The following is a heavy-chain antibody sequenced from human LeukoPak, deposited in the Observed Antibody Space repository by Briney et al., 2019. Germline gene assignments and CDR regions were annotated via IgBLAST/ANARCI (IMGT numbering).Heavy chain of an antibody. CDR3: PRVVEGGDSWDY. CDR2: INIDGRAT. Sequence: PGGSLRLSCVASGFTFSNYWRHWVRQVPGEGLVWVSRINIDGRATSYADSVKGRFTVSRDNARNTSYLQIDSLRVEDTAVYYCPRVVEGGDSWDYWGQGALVTVSS. V-gene: IGHV3-74*01. J-gene: IGHJ4*02. D-gene: IGHD5-24*01. CDR1: GFTFSNYW.